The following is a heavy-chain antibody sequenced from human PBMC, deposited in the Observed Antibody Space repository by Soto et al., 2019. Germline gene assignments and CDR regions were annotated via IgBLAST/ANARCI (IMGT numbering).Heavy chain of an antibody. V-gene: IGHV1-69*01. Sequence: QVQLVQSGAEVQKPGSSGKVSCNAPGGTFSSYASSWVRQAPGQGLEWMGGIIPIFGTAKYAQKFQGRVTITADESTSTGCKEPSSLRYEDTDVYYCASSQGGSSSLGISYYYCYGMAVWGQATTVTASS. D-gene: IGHD2-15*01. CDR1: GGTFSSYA. J-gene: IGHJ6*02. CDR3: ASSQGGSSSLGISYYYCYGMAV. CDR2: IIPIFGTA.